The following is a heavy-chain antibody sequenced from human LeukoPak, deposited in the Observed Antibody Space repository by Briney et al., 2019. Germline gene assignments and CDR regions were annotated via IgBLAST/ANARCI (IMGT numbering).Heavy chain of an antibody. V-gene: IGHV4-59*01. J-gene: IGHJ4*02. CDR2: IYYSGST. CDR1: GGSINSYY. CDR3: ARVTGYMTEDYFDY. D-gene: IGHD6-13*01. Sequence: SETLSLTCTVSGGSINSYYWSWIRQPPGKGLEWIGYIYYSGSTNYNPSLKSRATISVDTSKNQFSLRLSSVTAADTAVYYCARVTGYMTEDYFDYWGQGTLITVSS.